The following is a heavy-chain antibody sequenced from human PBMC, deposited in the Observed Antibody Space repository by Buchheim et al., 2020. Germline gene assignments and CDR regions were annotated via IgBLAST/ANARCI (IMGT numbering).Heavy chain of an antibody. CDR3: ATDYGDHLEDY. CDR1: GGSFSGYY. J-gene: IGHJ4*02. CDR2: VNHSGSS. V-gene: IGHV4-34*01. D-gene: IGHD4-17*01. Sequence: QVQLQQWGAGLLKPSETLSLTCAVYGGSFSGYYWSWIRQPPGKGLEWIGEVNHSGSSNYNPYFKSRVTITVDTSKKQFPLKLMYVTAADTAVYYCATDYGDHLEDYWGQGTL.